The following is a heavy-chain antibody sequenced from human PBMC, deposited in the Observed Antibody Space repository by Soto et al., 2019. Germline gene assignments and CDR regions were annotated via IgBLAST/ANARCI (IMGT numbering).Heavy chain of an antibody. CDR2: IWYDGSNK. CDR1: GFTFSSYG. CDR3: ARILPAADDFWGYYGMDV. V-gene: IGHV3-33*01. Sequence: GGSLRFSCAASGFTFSSYGMHWVRQAPGKGLEWVAVIWYDGSNKYYADSVKGRFTISRDNSKNTLYLQMNSLRAEDTAVYYCARILPAADDFWGYYGMDVWGQGTTVTVSS. J-gene: IGHJ6*02. D-gene: IGHD3-16*01.